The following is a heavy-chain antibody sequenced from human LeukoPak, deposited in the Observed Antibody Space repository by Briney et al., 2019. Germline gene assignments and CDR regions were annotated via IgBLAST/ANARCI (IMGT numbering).Heavy chain of an antibody. Sequence: SETLSLTCTVSGGSISITSYYWGWIRQSPGKGLEWLGSTYFRGRTYYNPSLKSRVTISVDTSKNVFSLRLTSVTAADTAVYYCVSDGGNFGFDHWGQGTLATVSS. V-gene: IGHV4-39*07. J-gene: IGHJ4*02. CDR2: TYFRGRT. CDR1: GGSISITSYY. CDR3: VSDGGNFGFDH. D-gene: IGHD1-26*01.